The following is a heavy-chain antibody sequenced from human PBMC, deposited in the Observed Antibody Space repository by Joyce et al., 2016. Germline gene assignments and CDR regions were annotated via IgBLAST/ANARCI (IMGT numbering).Heavy chain of an antibody. V-gene: IGHV1-2*02. CDR3: ARDLQDCSSTSCNIHFYSYNAMDV. J-gene: IGHJ6*02. CDR2: INPISGGT. D-gene: IGHD2-2*02. CDR1: GYAFTGYF. Sequence: QVQLVQSGAEVKKPGASVKVSCKASGYAFTGYFMHWVRQAPGQGPEWMGWINPISGGTNFAQKVQGRVTMTRDTSISTAYMGLSRLRSDDTALYYCARDLQDCSSTSCNIHFYSYNAMDVWGRGTTVTVSS.